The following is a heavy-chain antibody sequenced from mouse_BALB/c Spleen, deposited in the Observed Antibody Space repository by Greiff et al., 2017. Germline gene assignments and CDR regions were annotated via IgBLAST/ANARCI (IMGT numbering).Heavy chain of an antibody. J-gene: IGHJ4*01. CDR3: ARHRGFITTDYAMDY. CDR2: ISSGGSYT. V-gene: IGHV5-6*01. D-gene: IGHD1-2*01. Sequence: EVKVVESGGDLVKPGGSLKLSCAASGFTFSSYGMSWVRQTPDKRLEWVATISSGGSYTYYPDSVKGRFTISRDNAKNTLYLQMSSLKSEDTAMYYCARHRGFITTDYAMDYWGQGTSVTVSS. CDR1: GFTFSSYG.